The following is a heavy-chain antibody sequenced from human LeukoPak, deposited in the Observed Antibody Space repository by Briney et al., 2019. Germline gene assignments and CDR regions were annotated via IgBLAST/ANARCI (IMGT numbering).Heavy chain of an antibody. Sequence: SETLSLSCTVSGDSVSSYCWSWMRQPPGKALEWIGYVCYTGSTDYNPSLKSRVTISVDTPKNQFSLKLSSVTAADTAVYYCARDGAGHIAVAGQFDYWGQGTLVTVSS. CDR3: ARDGAGHIAVAGQFDY. J-gene: IGHJ4*02. V-gene: IGHV4-59*02. CDR2: VCYTGST. CDR1: GDSVSSYC. D-gene: IGHD6-19*01.